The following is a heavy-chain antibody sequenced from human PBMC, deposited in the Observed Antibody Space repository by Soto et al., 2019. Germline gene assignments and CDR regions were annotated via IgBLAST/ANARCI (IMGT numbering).Heavy chain of an antibody. Sequence: ASVKVSCKVSGYTLTELSMHWVRQAPGKGLEWMGGFDPEDGETIYAQKFQGRVTMTEDTSTDTAYMELSSLRSEDTAVYYCETDTASGSYRYFDYWGQGTLVTVSS. D-gene: IGHD1-26*01. CDR2: FDPEDGET. CDR1: GYTLTELS. CDR3: ETDTASGSYRYFDY. V-gene: IGHV1-24*01. J-gene: IGHJ4*02.